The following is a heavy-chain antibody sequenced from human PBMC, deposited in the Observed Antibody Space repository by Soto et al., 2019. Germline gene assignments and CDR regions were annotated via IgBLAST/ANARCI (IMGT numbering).Heavy chain of an antibody. CDR3: ARCPWGGRYFDWYGGWGFYYFDY. V-gene: IGHV4-39*01. J-gene: IGHJ4*02. Sequence: SETLSLTCTVSGGSISSSSYYWGWIRQPPGKGLEWIGSIYYSGSTYYNPSLKSRVTISVDTSKNQFSLKLSSVTAADTAVYYCARCPWGGRYFDWYGGWGFYYFDYWGQGTLVTVSS. CDR2: IYYSGST. D-gene: IGHD3-9*01. CDR1: GGSISSSSYY.